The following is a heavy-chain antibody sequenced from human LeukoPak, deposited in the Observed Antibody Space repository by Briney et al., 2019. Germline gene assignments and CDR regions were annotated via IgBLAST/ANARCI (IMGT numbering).Heavy chain of an antibody. CDR2: IYYSGST. Sequence: ASETLSLTCTVSGGSINNYYWSWIRQPPGKGLEWIGYIYYSGSTYYNPSLKSRVTISVDTSKNQFSLKLSSVTAADTAVYYCARESFDFWSGYQYYFDYWGQGTLVTVSS. CDR3: ARESFDFWSGYQYYFDY. V-gene: IGHV4-59*12. J-gene: IGHJ4*02. CDR1: GGSINNYY. D-gene: IGHD3-3*01.